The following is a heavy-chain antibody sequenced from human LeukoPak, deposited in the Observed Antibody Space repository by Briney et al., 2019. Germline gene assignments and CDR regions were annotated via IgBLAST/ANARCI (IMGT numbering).Heavy chain of an antibody. V-gene: IGHV4-39*01. D-gene: IGHD2-15*01. J-gene: IGHJ6*02. CDR2: IYYSGST. CDR1: GGSISSSSYY. Sequence: SETLSLTCTVSGGSISSSSYYWGWIRQPPGKGLEWIGSIYYSGSTYYNPSLKSRVTISVDTSKNQFSLKLSSVTAADTAVYYCARGKGAGWYTAHYYYGMDVWGQGTTVTVSS. CDR3: ARGKGAGWYTAHYYYGMDV.